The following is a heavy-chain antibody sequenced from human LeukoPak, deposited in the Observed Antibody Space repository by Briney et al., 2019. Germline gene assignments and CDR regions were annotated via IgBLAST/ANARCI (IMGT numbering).Heavy chain of an antibody. Sequence: ASVKVSCKASGYTFSDFGITWVRQAPGQGPEWLGWIEIGEGTTHSAQKFQDRVSMTRDRSSNTAFLELRSLRSDDTAVYFCSRSFYSSSWYYFDLWGQGTLVTVSS. V-gene: IGHV1-18*01. CDR2: IEIGEGTT. D-gene: IGHD6-13*01. CDR1: GYTFSDFG. J-gene: IGHJ4*02. CDR3: SRSFYSSSWYYFDL.